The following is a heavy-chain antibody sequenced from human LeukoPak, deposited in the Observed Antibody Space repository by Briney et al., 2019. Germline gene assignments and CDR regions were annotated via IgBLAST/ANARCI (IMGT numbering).Heavy chain of an antibody. D-gene: IGHD3-16*01. Sequence: ASVKVSCKASGYTFIAYYMYWVRQAPGQGLEWIGIISPSGSSTTYAQKFQGRVTMTRDMSTSTVYMELSSLRSEDTAVYFCARGGSRSPRDAFDIWGQGTMVTVSS. CDR2: ISPSGSST. J-gene: IGHJ3*02. CDR1: GYTFIAYY. CDR3: ARGGSRSPRDAFDI. V-gene: IGHV1-46*01.